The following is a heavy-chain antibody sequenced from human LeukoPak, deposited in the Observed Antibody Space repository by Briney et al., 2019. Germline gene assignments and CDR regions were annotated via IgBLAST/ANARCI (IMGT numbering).Heavy chain of an antibody. CDR2: IYSSGST. D-gene: IGHD4-17*01. CDR3: ASSTTVPYYFDY. Sequence: PSETLSLTCTVSGGSISSYYWSWIRQPAGKGLEWIGRIYSSGSTKYNPSLKSRVTISVDKSKNQFSLKLSSVTAADTAVYYCASSTTVPYYFDYWGQGTLVTASS. CDR1: GGSISSYY. V-gene: IGHV4-4*07. J-gene: IGHJ4*02.